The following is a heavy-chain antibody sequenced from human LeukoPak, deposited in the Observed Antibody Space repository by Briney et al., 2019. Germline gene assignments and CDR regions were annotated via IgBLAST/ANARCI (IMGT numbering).Heavy chain of an antibody. V-gene: IGHV3-23*01. Sequence: SGGSLRLSCAASGFSFSSYGMHWVRQAPGKGLEWVSAISGSGGSTYYADSVKGRFTISRDNSKNTLYLQMNSLRAEDTAVYYCAKEGYRYGYAIDYWGQGTLVTVSS. J-gene: IGHJ4*02. CDR3: AKEGYRYGYAIDY. CDR1: GFSFSSYG. D-gene: IGHD5-18*01. CDR2: ISGSGGST.